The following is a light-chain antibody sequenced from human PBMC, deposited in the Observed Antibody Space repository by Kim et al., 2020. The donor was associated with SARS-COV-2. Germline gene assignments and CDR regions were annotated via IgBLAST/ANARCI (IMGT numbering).Light chain of an antibody. CDR1: QGISKY. CDR3: QQCKGAPWT. CDR2: AAS. Sequence: SSVGDRGTITCRASQGISKYLAWYQQKPGKVPKLLIYAASALRSGVPSRFSGSGSGTDFTLTITSLQPEDVAVYYCQQCKGAPWTFGHGTKVDIK. J-gene: IGKJ1*01. V-gene: IGKV1-27*01.